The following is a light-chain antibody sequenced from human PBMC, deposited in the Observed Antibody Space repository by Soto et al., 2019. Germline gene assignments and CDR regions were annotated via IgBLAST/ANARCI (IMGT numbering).Light chain of an antibody. CDR3: QQRSNWPPLT. CDR1: QSVDNY. V-gene: IGKV3-11*01. Sequence: EIVLTQSPATLSLSPGERATLACRATQSVDNYLAWYQHKPGQAPRLLIYEAIIRATGIPARFSGSGSGTDFTLTISSLEPEDFAVYYCQQRSNWPPLTFGGGTKVDIK. CDR2: EAI. J-gene: IGKJ4*01.